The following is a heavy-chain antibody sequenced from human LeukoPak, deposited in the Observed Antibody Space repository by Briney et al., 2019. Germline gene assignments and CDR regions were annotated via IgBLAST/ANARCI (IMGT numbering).Heavy chain of an antibody. CDR3: AGTYCSSTSCSDAFDI. Sequence: SETLSLTCAVYGGSFSGYYWSWIRQPPGKGLEWIGEINHSGSTNYNPSLKSRVTISVDTSKNQFSLKLSSVTAADTAVYYCAGTYCSSTSCSDAFDIWGQGTMVTVSS. J-gene: IGHJ3*02. V-gene: IGHV4-34*01. D-gene: IGHD2-2*01. CDR1: GGSFSGYY. CDR2: INHSGST.